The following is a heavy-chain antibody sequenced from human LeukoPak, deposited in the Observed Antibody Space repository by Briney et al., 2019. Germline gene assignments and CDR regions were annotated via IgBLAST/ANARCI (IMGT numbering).Heavy chain of an antibody. CDR1: GFTFSSHA. CDR2: ISGSSGRT. J-gene: IGHJ4*02. CDR3: VKEYCGRECYFRIVS. Sequence: GRSLRLSCAASGFTFSSHAMNWVRKAPGKGLEWVSAISGSSGRTIYAESVKGRFTISRDNSKNTLYLQMNSLRADDTALYYCVKEYCGRECYFRIVSWGQGTIATVSS. D-gene: IGHD2-21*01. V-gene: IGHV3-23*01.